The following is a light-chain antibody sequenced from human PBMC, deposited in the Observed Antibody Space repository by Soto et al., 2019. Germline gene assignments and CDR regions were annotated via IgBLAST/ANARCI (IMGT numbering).Light chain of an antibody. CDR2: DVS. J-gene: IGLJ1*01. CDR1: SSDVGGYNY. Sequence: QSALTQPASVSGSPGQSITISCTGTSSDVGGYNYVSWYQQHPGKAPKLMIYDVSNRPLGVSNRFSGSKSGNTASLTISGLQAEDEADYYCSSYTSSSTDYVFGTGTKLTVL. V-gene: IGLV2-14*01. CDR3: SSYTSSSTDYV.